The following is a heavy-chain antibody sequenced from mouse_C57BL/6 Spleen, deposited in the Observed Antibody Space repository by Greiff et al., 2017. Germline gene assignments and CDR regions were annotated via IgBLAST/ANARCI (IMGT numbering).Heavy chain of an antibody. V-gene: IGHV1-50*01. Sequence: VQLQQPGAELVKPGASVKLSCKASGYTFTSYWMQWVKQRPGQGLEWIGEIDPTDSNTNYNQKFKGKATLTVDTSSSTAYMPLSDLSSEDSAVXYCARGGSDYWGQGTTLTVSS. CDR3: ARGGSDY. CDR2: IDPTDSNT. CDR1: GYTFTSYW. J-gene: IGHJ2*01.